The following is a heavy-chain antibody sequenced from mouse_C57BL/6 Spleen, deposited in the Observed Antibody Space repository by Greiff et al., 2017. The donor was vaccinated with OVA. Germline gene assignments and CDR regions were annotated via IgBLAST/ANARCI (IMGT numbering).Heavy chain of an antibody. CDR1: GYTFTSYG. J-gene: IGHJ4*01. Sequence: QVQLQQSGAELARPGASVKLSCKASGYTFTSYGISWVKQRTGQGLEWIGEIYPRSGNTYYNEKFKGKATLTADKSSSTAYMQLSSLTYEDSAVYYCARSSVYYGSSDAMDYWGQGTSVTVSS. CDR2: IYPRSGNT. V-gene: IGHV1-81*01. CDR3: ARSSVYYGSSDAMDY. D-gene: IGHD1-1*01.